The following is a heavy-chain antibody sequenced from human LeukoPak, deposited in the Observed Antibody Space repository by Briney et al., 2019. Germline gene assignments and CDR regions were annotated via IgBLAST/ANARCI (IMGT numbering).Heavy chain of an antibody. V-gene: IGHV4-59*01. J-gene: IGHJ4*02. CDR1: GGSISSYY. Sequence: PSETLSLTRTVSGGSISSYYWSWIRQPPGKGLEWSGYIYYSGSTNYNPSLKSRVTISVDTSKNQFSLKLSSVTAADTAVYYCARVSSGWSTDYYFDYWGQGTLVTVSS. D-gene: IGHD6-19*01. CDR2: IYYSGST. CDR3: ARVSSGWSTDYYFDY.